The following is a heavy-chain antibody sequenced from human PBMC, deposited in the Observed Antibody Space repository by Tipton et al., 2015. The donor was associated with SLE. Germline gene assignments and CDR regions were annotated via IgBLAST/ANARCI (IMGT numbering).Heavy chain of an antibody. CDR3: AKGAGYMYGRPPDY. CDR2: IWFDGSDK. V-gene: IGHV3-30*02. J-gene: IGHJ4*02. D-gene: IGHD5-18*01. Sequence: SLRLSCAASGFTFSSYGMHWARQAPGKGLEWVSFIWFDGSDKYYGDSVKGRFTISRDNSKNTLYLEMNSLRVEDTAVYYCAKGAGYMYGRPPDYWGLGTLVSASS. CDR1: GFTFSSYG.